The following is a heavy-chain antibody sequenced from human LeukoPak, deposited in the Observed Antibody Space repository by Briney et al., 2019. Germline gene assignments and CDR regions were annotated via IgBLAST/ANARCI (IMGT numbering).Heavy chain of an antibody. CDR2: IYHSGST. V-gene: IGHV4-4*02. CDR1: GGSLSSSNW. CDR3: ARVERAWDLGFDI. D-gene: IGHD3-16*01. Sequence: SGTLSLTCVVSGGSLSSSNWWSWVRQPPGKGLEWIGEIYHSGSTNYNPSLKRRVTISVDKSKIQFSLKLSSVTAADTAVYDYARVERAWDLGFDIWGQGTMVTVSS. J-gene: IGHJ3*02.